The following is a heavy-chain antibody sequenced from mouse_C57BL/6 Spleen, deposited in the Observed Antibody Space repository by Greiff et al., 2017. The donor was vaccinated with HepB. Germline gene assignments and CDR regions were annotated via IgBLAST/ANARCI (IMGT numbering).Heavy chain of an antibody. J-gene: IGHJ4*01. D-gene: IGHD2-5*01. CDR3: ARWYSNYGAMDY. Sequence: QVQLQQPGAELVKPGASVKLSCKASGYTFTSYWMHWVKQRPGQGLEWIGMIHPNSGSTNYNEKFKSKATLTVDKSSSTAYMQLSSLTSEDSAVYYCARWYSNYGAMDYWGQGTSVTVSS. CDR1: GYTFTSYW. CDR2: IHPNSGST. V-gene: IGHV1-64*01.